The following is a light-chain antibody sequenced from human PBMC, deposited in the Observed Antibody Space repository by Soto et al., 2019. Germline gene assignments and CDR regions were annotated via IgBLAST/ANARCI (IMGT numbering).Light chain of an antibody. Sequence: VWTHFLITRTLVPLERGSLSFRASQSTNYLTWYQQKPGQAPRLLIYGSSTRSPGTPDRFSASGSGTDFTLTISTLEPDDFAVYFCKRTGRSQWTFGQGTKVDIK. CDR3: KRTGRSQWT. J-gene: IGKJ1*01. CDR2: GSS. V-gene: IGKV3-20*01. CDR1: QSTNY.